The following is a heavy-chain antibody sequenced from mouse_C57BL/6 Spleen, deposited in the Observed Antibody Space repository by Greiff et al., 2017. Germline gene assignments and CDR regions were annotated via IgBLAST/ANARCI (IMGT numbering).Heavy chain of an antibody. CDR1: GYAFTNYL. V-gene: IGHV1-54*01. Sequence: QVQLQQSGAELVRPGTSVKVSCKASGYAFTNYLIEWVKQRPGQGLEWIGVINPGSGGTNYNEKFKGKATLTADKSSSTAYMQLSSLTSEDSAVYFCARSATGMDYWGQGTSVTVSS. D-gene: IGHD1-2*01. J-gene: IGHJ4*01. CDR3: ARSATGMDY. CDR2: INPGSGGT.